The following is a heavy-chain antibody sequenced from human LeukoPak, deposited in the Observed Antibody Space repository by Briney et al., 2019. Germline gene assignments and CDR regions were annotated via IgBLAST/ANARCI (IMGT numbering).Heavy chain of an antibody. Sequence: PGGSLRLSCAASGFTVSSNYMSWVRQAPGKGLEWVAVIWYDGSNKYYADSVKGRFTISRDNSKNTLYLQMNSLRAEDTAVYYCARRMKRYSSGWIDIWGQGTMVTVSS. D-gene: IGHD6-19*01. CDR2: IWYDGSNK. CDR3: ARRMKRYSSGWIDI. V-gene: IGHV3-33*08. CDR1: GFTVSSNY. J-gene: IGHJ3*02.